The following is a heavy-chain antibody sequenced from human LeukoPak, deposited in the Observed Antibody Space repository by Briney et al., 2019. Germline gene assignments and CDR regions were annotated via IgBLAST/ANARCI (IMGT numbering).Heavy chain of an antibody. CDR1: GFTFTNYW. J-gene: IGHJ3*02. CDR2: ITHDGSDT. V-gene: IGHV3-74*01. Sequence: GGSLRLPCAASGFTFTNYWMHWVRQTPEKGLVWVSRITHDGSDTSYADSVKGRFTISRDNARDTLYLQMNGLRAEDTAVYYCARVPVAFGAFDIWGQGTVVTVSS. CDR3: ARVPVAFGAFDI. D-gene: IGHD2-21*01.